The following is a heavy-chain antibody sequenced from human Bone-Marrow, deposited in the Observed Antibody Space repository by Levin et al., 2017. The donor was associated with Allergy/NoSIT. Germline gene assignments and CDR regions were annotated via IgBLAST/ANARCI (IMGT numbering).Heavy chain of an antibody. D-gene: IGHD1-14*01. CDR3: ARAGNAFDI. CDR2: IWYDGSNK. CDR1: GFTFSSYG. V-gene: IGHV3-33*01. Sequence: PGGSLRLSCGASGFTFSSYGMHWVRQAPGKGLEWVAVIWYDGSNKYYAESVKGRFTISRDNSKNTRYLQMISLRAEDTAVYYCARAGNAFDIWGQGTMVTVSS. J-gene: IGHJ3*02.